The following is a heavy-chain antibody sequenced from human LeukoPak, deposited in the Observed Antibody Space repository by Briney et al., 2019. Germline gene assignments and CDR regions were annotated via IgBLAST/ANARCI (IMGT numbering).Heavy chain of an antibody. J-gene: IGHJ4*02. CDR2: IWYDGSNK. Sequence: GGSLRLSCAASGFPFNSYGMHWVRQAPGKGLEWVAVIWYDGSNKYYADSVKGRFTISRDNSKNTLYLQMNSLRAEDTAVYYCTSTGRVSLVGRDYWGQGTLVTVSS. D-gene: IGHD4-17*01. CDR3: TSTGRVSLVGRDY. CDR1: GFPFNSYG. V-gene: IGHV3-33*01.